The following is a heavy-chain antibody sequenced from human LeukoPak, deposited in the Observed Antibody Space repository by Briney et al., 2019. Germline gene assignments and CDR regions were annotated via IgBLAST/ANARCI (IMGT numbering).Heavy chain of an antibody. V-gene: IGHV4-34*01. J-gene: IGHJ4*02. Sequence: PSETLSLTCAVYGGSFSGYYWSWIRQPPGKGLEWIGEINHSGSTNYNPSHKSRVTISVDTSKNQFSLKLSSVTAADTAVYYCARGHRDGYPTGYWGQGTLVTVSS. D-gene: IGHD5-24*01. CDR3: ARGHRDGYPTGY. CDR1: GGSFSGYY. CDR2: INHSGST.